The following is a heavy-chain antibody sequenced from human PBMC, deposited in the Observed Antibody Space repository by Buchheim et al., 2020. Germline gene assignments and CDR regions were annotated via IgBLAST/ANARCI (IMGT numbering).Heavy chain of an antibody. Sequence: QLPLQESGPGLVKPSETLSLTCTVSFDPITTSGHFWGWIRQPPGKGLEWIASLYYGGSTYYNPSLKSRVTISVNTFKNQFSLKLSAVTAADTAVYYCSRISSLGTYEIDSWGQGIL. D-gene: IGHD3-16*01. V-gene: IGHV4-39*07. J-gene: IGHJ4*02. CDR1: FDPITTSGHF. CDR2: LYYGGST. CDR3: SRISSLGTYEIDS.